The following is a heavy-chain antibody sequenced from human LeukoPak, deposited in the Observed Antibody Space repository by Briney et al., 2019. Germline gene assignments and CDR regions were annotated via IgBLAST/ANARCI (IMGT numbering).Heavy chain of an antibody. J-gene: IGHJ4*02. Sequence: GGSLRLSCAASGFTFSTYGLHWVRQAPGKGLEWVTFIRYDGNYKYYADSVKGRFTISRDSSKNTLYLQMNSLRADDTAVYYCAKAAEWLRSPFDYWGQGTLVTVSS. CDR2: IRYDGNYK. CDR3: AKAAEWLRSPFDY. V-gene: IGHV3-30*02. CDR1: GFTFSTYG. D-gene: IGHD5-12*01.